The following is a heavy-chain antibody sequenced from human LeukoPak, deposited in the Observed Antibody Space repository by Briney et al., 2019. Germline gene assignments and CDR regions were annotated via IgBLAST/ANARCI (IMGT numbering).Heavy chain of an antibody. D-gene: IGHD2-2*01. CDR1: GFTFSSYA. V-gene: IGHV3-23*01. J-gene: IGHJ5*02. Sequence: PGGSLRLSCGASGFTFSSYAMSWVRQAPGKGLEWVSAISGSGGSTYYADSVKGRFTISGDNSKNTLHLQMNSLRAEDTAVYYCAKDDRRYCSSTSCLDSFDPWDQGTLVTVSS. CDR3: AKDDRRYCSSTSCLDSFDP. CDR2: ISGSGGST.